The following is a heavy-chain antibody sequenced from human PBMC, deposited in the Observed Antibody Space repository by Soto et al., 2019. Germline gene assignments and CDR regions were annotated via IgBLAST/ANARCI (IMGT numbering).Heavy chain of an antibody. J-gene: IGHJ4*02. CDR1: GFTFSNYA. CDR2: LSHEGSTK. CDR3: ARDIGSTSGRRHFDC. Sequence: PGGSLRLSCAASGFTFSNYAMRWVRQAPGQGLEWVAVLSHEGSTKYYADSVKGRFTISRDNSKNTLFLQMESLRAEDTAVYYCARDIGSTSGRRHFDCWGQGTLVTVSS. D-gene: IGHD3-10*01. V-gene: IGHV3-30-3*01.